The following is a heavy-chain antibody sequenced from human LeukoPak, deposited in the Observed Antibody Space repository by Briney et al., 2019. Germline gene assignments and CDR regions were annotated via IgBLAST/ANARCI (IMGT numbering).Heavy chain of an antibody. CDR3: ARESFAARWD. J-gene: IGHJ4*02. Sequence: PGGSLRLSCAASGFTFTTYWMTWVRQAPGKGLEWVANIKQDGSEKDYVDSVKGRFTISRDNAKNSLYLQMNSLTAEDTAVYYCARESFAARWDWGQGTLVTVSS. CDR1: GFTFTTYW. CDR2: IKQDGSEK. V-gene: IGHV3-7*01. D-gene: IGHD6-6*01.